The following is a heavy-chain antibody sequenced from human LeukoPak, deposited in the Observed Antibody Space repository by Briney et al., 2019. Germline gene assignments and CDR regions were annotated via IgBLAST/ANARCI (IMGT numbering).Heavy chain of an antibody. Sequence: PSETLSLTCSVSGGSFSSSDYYWGWIRQPPGKGLEWIGTMFYNGAIKSNPSLSSRVTMSIDTSKNQFSLKLRSVTAADTAVYYCAREARFALPVVGSGDYWGQGTLVTVSS. D-gene: IGHD6-19*01. CDR1: GGSFSSSDYY. J-gene: IGHJ4*02. V-gene: IGHV4-39*07. CDR3: AREARFALPVVGSGDY. CDR2: MFYNGAI.